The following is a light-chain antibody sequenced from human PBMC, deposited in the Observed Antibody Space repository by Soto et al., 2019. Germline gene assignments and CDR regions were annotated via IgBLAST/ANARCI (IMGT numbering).Light chain of an antibody. V-gene: IGLV2-14*01. CDR3: SSFTSSTTDV. CDR2: EVS. J-gene: IGLJ1*01. Sequence: QSALTQPASVSGSLGQSIAISCTGTSSDVGGYNYVSWYQQQPGKAPKLMISEVSNRPSGISNRFSGSKSGNTASLIISGLQAEDEADYYCSSFTSSTTDVFGTGTKGTVL. CDR1: SSDVGGYNY.